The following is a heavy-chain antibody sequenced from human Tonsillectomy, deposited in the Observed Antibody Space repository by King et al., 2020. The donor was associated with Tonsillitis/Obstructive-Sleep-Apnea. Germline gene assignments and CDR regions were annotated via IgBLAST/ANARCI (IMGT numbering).Heavy chain of an antibody. V-gene: IGHV3-7*04. CDR1: GFTFSRSW. Sequence: QLVQSGGGLVQPGGSLRLSCAASGFTFSRSWMSWVRQAPGEGLEWVANINQDGSEKYYVDSVKGRLTISRDNAKNALYQQMNSLRAGDTAVYYCARDIGACTTVGGCYMDVWGKGPTVTVSS. CDR3: ARDIGACTTVGGCYMDV. D-gene: IGHD3-10*01. CDR2: INQDGSEK. J-gene: IGHJ6*03.